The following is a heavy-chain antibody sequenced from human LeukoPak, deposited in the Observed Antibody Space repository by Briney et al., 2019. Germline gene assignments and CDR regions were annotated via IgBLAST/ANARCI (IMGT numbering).Heavy chain of an antibody. CDR1: GGTFSSYA. V-gene: IGHV1-69*05. D-gene: IGHD2-2*01. CDR2: IIPLFGTP. Sequence: ASVKVSCKPSGGTFSSYAISWVRQAPGQGLEWMGGIIPLFGTPKYAQKFQGRVTVTTDESTSTAYMELSSLRSEDTAVYYCARGPNSDIVVVPAARARYYYYYYMDVWGKGTTVTVSS. J-gene: IGHJ6*03. CDR3: ARGPNSDIVVVPAARARYYYYYYMDV.